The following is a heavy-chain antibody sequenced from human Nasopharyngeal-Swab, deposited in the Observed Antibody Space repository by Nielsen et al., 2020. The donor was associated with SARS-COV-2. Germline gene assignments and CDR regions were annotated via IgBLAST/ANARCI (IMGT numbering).Heavy chain of an antibody. D-gene: IGHD2-21*02. CDR2: INHSGST. V-gene: IGHV4-34*01. Sequence: PGKGLEWIGVINHSGSTNYNPSLKSRVTISVDTSKNQFSLKLSSVTAADTAVYYCARSCRVVTAIRFAFDIWGQGTMVTVSS. CDR3: ARSCRVVTAIRFAFDI. J-gene: IGHJ3*02.